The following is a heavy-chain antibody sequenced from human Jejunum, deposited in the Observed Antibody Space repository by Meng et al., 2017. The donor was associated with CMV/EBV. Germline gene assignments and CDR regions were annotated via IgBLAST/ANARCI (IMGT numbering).Heavy chain of an antibody. CDR3: ARGAPYDSSSD. D-gene: IGHD6-6*01. CDR2: ISPSSGTI. CDR1: GFTFIDFY. J-gene: IGHJ4*02. Sequence: LSCAASGFTFIDFYMSWIRQAPGKGLEWVSYISPSSGTIYYADSVKGRFTVSRDNAKHSAYLQMNNLRVDDTAVYYCARGAPYDSSSDWGQGTLVTVSS. V-gene: IGHV3-11*01.